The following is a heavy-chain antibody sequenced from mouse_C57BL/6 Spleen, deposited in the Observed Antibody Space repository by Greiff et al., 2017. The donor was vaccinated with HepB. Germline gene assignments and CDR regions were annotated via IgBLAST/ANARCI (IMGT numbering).Heavy chain of an antibody. D-gene: IGHD1-1*01. CDR1: GYTFTSYW. Sequence: QVQLQQPGAELVKPGASVKVSCKASGYTFTSYWMHWVKQRPGQGLEWIGRIHPSDSDTNYNQKFKGKATLTLDKSSSTAYMQLSSLTSEDSAVYYCSIGCGSSPYWYFDVWGTGTTVTVSS. J-gene: IGHJ1*03. CDR2: IHPSDSDT. CDR3: SIGCGSSPYWYFDV. V-gene: IGHV1-74*01.